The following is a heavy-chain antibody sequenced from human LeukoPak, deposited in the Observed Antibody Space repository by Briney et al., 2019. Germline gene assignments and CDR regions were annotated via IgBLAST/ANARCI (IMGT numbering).Heavy chain of an antibody. CDR3: TKNNWFDP. V-gene: IGHV4-39*07. J-gene: IGHJ5*02. Sequence: KPSETLSLTCTVSGGSISSSSYYWGWIRQPPGKGLEWIGSIYYSGSTYYNPSLKSRVTISADTSKNQFSLKLSSVTAADTAVYYCTKNNWFDPWGQGTLVTVSS. CDR1: GGSISSSSYY. CDR2: IYYSGST.